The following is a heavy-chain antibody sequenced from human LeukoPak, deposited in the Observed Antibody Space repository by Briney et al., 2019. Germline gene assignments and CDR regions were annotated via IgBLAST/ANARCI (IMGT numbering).Heavy chain of an antibody. CDR3: AREGGVGPTAPPDYYSYQMDV. Sequence: GASVKVSCKASGYTFISYGITWVRQAPGQGLEWMGWISPYTTKTNYVQKLQGRVTMTTDTSTSTAYMELRCLRSDDTAVYYCAREGGVGPTAPPDYYSYQMDVWGKGTTVTVSS. D-gene: IGHD1-26*01. CDR1: GYTFISYG. CDR2: ISPYTTKT. V-gene: IGHV1-18*01. J-gene: IGHJ6*03.